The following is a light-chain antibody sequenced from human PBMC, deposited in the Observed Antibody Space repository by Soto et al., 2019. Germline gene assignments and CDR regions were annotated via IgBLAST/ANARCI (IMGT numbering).Light chain of an antibody. CDR3: TSYAGYNNPVV. CDR2: EVN. Sequence: QSALTQPPSASGSPGQSVTISCTGTSSDVGSYNYVSWYQQHPDKAPKLMIYEVNKRPSGVPDRLSGSKSGNTASLTVSGLQAEDEADYYCTSYAGYNNPVVFGGGTKVTVL. CDR1: SSDVGSYNY. J-gene: IGLJ2*01. V-gene: IGLV2-8*01.